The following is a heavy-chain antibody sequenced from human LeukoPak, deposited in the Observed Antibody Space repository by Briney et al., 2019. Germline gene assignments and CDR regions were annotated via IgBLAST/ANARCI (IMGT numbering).Heavy chain of an antibody. Sequence: PSETLSLTCTVSGGSISSYYWSWIRQPPGKGLEWIGYIYYSGSTNYNPSLKSRVTISVDTSKNQFSLKLSSVTAADTAVYYCAREYYDGSGGGEYYFDYWGQGTLVTVSS. V-gene: IGHV4-59*01. CDR3: AREYYDGSGGGEYYFDY. J-gene: IGHJ4*02. CDR2: IYYSGST. D-gene: IGHD3-22*01. CDR1: GGSISSYY.